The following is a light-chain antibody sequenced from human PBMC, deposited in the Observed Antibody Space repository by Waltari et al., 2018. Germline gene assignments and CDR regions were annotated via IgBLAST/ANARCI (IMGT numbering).Light chain of an antibody. CDR1: DSISTY. V-gene: IGKV1-39*01. J-gene: IGKJ3*01. CDR2: ATS. CDR3: QQSFNTPFT. Sequence: DVQLTQSPSSLSASVGDRVTITCRTRDSISTYLNWYQHKRGRAPKLQSYATSSLQSGVPSRFSGSGSGTEFTLTITSLQPEDFASYYCQQSFNTPFTFGPGTKVDIK.